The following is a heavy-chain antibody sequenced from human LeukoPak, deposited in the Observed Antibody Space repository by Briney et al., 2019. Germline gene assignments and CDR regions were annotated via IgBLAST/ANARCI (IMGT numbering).Heavy chain of an antibody. CDR3: ARGAVVPADNYGMDV. J-gene: IGHJ6*02. V-gene: IGHV1-46*01. CDR2: INPSGGRT. Sequence: ASVKVSCKASGYTFTSYYMHWVRQAPGQGLEWMGIINPSGGRTSYAQKFKGRVTMTKETSTTPVYMERSTRRSRDRAVYYGARGAVVPADNYGMDVWGQGTTVTVSS. CDR1: GYTFTSYY. D-gene: IGHD2-2*01.